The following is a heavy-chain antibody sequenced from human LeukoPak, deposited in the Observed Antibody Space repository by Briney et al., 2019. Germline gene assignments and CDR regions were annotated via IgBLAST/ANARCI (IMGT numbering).Heavy chain of an antibody. CDR2: IRYDGSNK. D-gene: IGHD3-22*01. V-gene: IGHV3-30*02. CDR1: GFTFSSYG. J-gene: IGHJ4*02. Sequence: GGSLRLSCAASGFTFSSYGMHWVRQAPGKGLEWVAFIRYDGSNKYYADSVKGRFTISRDNSKNTLYLQMNSLRAEDTAVYYCAKGNGDSSGFAGYYFDYWGQGTLVTVSS. CDR3: AKGNGDSSGFAGYYFDY.